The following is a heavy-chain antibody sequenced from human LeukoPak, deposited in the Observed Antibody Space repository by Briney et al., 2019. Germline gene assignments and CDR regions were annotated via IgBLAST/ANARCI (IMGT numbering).Heavy chain of an antibody. D-gene: IGHD2-15*01. V-gene: IGHV4-61*08. J-gene: IGHJ5*02. CDR2: IHDSGSS. CDR1: GGSVNSDGNY. Sequence: SETLSLTCTVSGGSVNSDGNYWSWIRQAPGKGLEWIGYIHDSGSSKYNPSLKSRVTISVGTSKNQFSLKLTSVTAADTAVYYCARAGRIVVVVAATPYNWFDPWGQGTLVTVSS. CDR3: ARAGRIVVVVAATPYNWFDP.